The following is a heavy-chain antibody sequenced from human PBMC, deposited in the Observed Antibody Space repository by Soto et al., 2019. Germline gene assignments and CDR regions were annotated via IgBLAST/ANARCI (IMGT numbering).Heavy chain of an antibody. Sequence: GASVKVSCKASGYTFTSYGISWVRQAPGQGLEWMGWISAYNGNTNYAQKLQGRVTMTTDTSTSTAYMELRSLRSDDTAVYYCARGHYDYGVSWYYFDYWGQGTLVTVSS. V-gene: IGHV1-18*01. CDR2: ISAYNGNT. D-gene: IGHD4-17*01. CDR1: GYTFTSYG. J-gene: IGHJ4*02. CDR3: ARGHYDYGVSWYYFDY.